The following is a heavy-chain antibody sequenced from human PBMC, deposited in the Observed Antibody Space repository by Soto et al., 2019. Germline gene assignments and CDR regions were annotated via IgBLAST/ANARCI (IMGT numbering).Heavy chain of an antibody. J-gene: IGHJ4*02. CDR2: ISSSSSYI. D-gene: IGHD6-19*01. V-gene: IGHV3-21*01. Sequence: EVQLVESGGGLVKPGGSLRLSCAASGFTFSSYSMNWVRQAPGKGLEWVSSISSSSSYIYYADSVKGRFTISRDNAKNSLYLQMNSLRAEHTAVYYCARVEGPLYSSGWRFDYWGQGTLVTVSS. CDR3: ARVEGPLYSSGWRFDY. CDR1: GFTFSSYS.